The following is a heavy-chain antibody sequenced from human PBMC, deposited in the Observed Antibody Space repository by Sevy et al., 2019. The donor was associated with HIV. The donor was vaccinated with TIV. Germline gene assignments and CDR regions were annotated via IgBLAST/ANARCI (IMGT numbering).Heavy chain of an antibody. D-gene: IGHD3-3*01. CDR1: GYTFTGYY. CDR3: ARGGRFLEWPYYYYGMDV. J-gene: IGHJ6*02. Sequence: DAVKVSCKASGYTFTGYYMHWVRQAPRQGLERMGRINPNSRGTNYAQKFQGRVTMTRDTSISTAYMELSRLRSDDTAVYYCARGGRFLEWPYYYYGMDVWGQGTTVSVSS. V-gene: IGHV1-2*06. CDR2: INPNSRGT.